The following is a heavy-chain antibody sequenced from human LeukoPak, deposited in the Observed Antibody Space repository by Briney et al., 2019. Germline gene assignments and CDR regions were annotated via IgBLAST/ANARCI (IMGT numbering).Heavy chain of an antibody. J-gene: IGHJ6*02. CDR1: GFTFSSYW. V-gene: IGHV3-7*03. Sequence: GGSLRLSCAASGFTFSSYWMSWVRQAPGKGLEWVAHINQDGSEKKNVDSVKGRFTISRDNAKNSLYLQMSSLGAEDSAVYYCARDLEGRAYDYYGMDVWGQGTTVIVSS. CDR3: ARDLEGRAYDYYGMDV. CDR2: INQDGSEK.